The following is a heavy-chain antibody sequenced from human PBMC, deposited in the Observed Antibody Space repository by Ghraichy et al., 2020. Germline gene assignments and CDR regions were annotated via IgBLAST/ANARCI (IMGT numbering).Heavy chain of an antibody. CDR3: ARLERYSSSWYGYFDS. J-gene: IGHJ4*02. V-gene: IGHV4-39*01. CDR1: GGSSSSSNYN. D-gene: IGHD6-13*01. Sequence: SDTLSLTCTVSGGSSSSSNYNWGWIRQPPGKGLEWIGILYYNGRTYYNPSLRSRVTISADTSKNQLSLKLTSVTAADTAVFYCARLERYSSSWYGYFDSWGQGTLVTVSS. CDR2: LYYNGRT.